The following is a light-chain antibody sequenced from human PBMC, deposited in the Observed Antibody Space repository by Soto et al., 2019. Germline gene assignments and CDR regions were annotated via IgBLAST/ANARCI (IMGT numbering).Light chain of an antibody. J-gene: IGLJ1*01. V-gene: IGLV2-14*01. CDR1: SSDVGGYNY. CDR3: TSYTSSRTLDV. CDR2: EVS. Sequence: QSALTQPASVSGSPGQSITISCTGTSSDVGGYNYVSWYQQHPGKAPKLIIYEVSNRPTGVSNRFSGSKSGHTASLTISGLQSEDEADYFCTSYTSSRTLDVFGTGTKLTVL.